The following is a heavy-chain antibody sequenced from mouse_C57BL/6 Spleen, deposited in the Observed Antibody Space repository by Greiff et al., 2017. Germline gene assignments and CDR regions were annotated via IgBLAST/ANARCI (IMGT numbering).Heavy chain of an antibody. Sequence: VQLQQSGPELVKPGASVKISCKASGYTFTDYYMNWVKQSHGKSLEWIGDINPNNGGTSYNQKFKGKATLTVDKSSSTAYMELRSLTSEDSAVYYCAREIFYYGSSRGFAYWGQGTLVTVSA. CDR2: INPNNGGT. D-gene: IGHD1-1*01. J-gene: IGHJ3*01. V-gene: IGHV1-26*01. CDR3: AREIFYYGSSRGFAY. CDR1: GYTFTDYY.